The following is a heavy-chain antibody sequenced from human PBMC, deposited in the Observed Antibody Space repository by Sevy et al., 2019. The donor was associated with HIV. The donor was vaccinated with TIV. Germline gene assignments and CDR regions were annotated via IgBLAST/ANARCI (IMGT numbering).Heavy chain of an antibody. D-gene: IGHD2-2*01. Sequence: SETLSLTCAVYGGSFSGYYWSWIRLPPGKGLEWIGEINHSGSTNYNPSLRRRVTISVDTSKNQFSLKLSSVTAADTAVYYCARHCSGTSCSHAFDIWGQGTMVTVSS. J-gene: IGHJ3*02. CDR1: GGSFSGYY. CDR3: ARHCSGTSCSHAFDI. CDR2: INHSGST. V-gene: IGHV4-34*01.